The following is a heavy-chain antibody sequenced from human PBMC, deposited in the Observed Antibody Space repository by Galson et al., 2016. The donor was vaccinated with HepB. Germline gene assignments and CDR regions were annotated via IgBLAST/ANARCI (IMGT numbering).Heavy chain of an antibody. Sequence: SWIRQSPGKGLEWIGNIYYSGSTYYNPSLKSRVSLSVDTSKNQFSLQLSSVTAADTAGYYCATGYVVRGTLDVWGQGTTVTVS. J-gene: IGHJ6*02. CDR3: ATGYVVRGTLDV. V-gene: IGHV4-30-4*01. D-gene: IGHD3-16*01. CDR2: IYYSGST.